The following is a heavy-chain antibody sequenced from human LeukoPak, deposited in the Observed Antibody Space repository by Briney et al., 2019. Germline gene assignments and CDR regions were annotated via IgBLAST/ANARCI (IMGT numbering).Heavy chain of an antibody. V-gene: IGHV4-39*07. CDR2: IYYSGST. J-gene: IGHJ4*02. D-gene: IGHD4-17*01. CDR1: GGSISSSSYY. CDR3: ARAQEDYGDLQYYFDY. Sequence: SETLSLTCTVSGGSISSSSYYWGWIRQPPGKGLEWIGSIYYSGSTYYNPSLKSRVTISVDTSKNQFSLKLSSVTAADTAVYYCARAQEDYGDLQYYFDYWGQGTLVTVSS.